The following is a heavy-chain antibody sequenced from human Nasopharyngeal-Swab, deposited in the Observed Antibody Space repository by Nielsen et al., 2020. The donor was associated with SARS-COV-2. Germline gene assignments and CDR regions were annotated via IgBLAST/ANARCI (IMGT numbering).Heavy chain of an antibody. CDR3: ARAGRDSGSYFLPFGY. V-gene: IGHV4-34*01. Sequence: GSLRLSCAVYGGSFSGYYWSWIRQPPGKGLEWIGEINHSGSTNYNPSLKSRVTISVDTSKNQFSLKLSSVTAADTAVYYCARAGRDSGSYFLPFGYWGQGTLVTVSS. CDR2: INHSGST. J-gene: IGHJ4*02. CDR1: GGSFSGYY. D-gene: IGHD1-26*01.